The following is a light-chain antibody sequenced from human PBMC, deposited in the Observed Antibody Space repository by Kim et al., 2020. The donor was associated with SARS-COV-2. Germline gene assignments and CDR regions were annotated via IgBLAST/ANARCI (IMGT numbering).Light chain of an antibody. V-gene: IGLV1-44*01. CDR2: SNN. Sequence: SVLTQPPSASGTPGPRVTISCSGSSSNIGSNNVVWYQQLPGAAPNLLIYSNNQRPSGIPDRFSGSRSGTSASLAISGLQSGDEADYYCAVWDDSLKQGVFGGGTQLTVL. CDR3: AVWDDSLKQGV. CDR1: SSNIGSNN. J-gene: IGLJ3*02.